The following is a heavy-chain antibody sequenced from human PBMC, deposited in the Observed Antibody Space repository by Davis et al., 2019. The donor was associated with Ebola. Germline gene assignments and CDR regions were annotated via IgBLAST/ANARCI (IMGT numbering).Heavy chain of an antibody. V-gene: IGHV4-39*07. Sequence: PSETLSLTCTVSGGSISSNNDFWGWIRQSPEKGLEWIVTMYYSGSTYYNPSLKSRFTMSVDTSKNQFSLKLSSLTAADTAVYYCARVQGRYSYGYPYYYYMDVWGKGTTVTVSS. CDR3: ARVQGRYSYGYPYYYYMDV. J-gene: IGHJ6*03. CDR1: GGSISSNNDF. D-gene: IGHD5-18*01. CDR2: MYYSGST.